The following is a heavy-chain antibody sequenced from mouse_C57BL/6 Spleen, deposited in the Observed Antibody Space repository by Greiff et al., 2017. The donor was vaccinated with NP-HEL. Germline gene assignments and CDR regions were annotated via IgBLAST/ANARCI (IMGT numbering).Heavy chain of an antibody. CDR2: IDPSDSYT. Sequence: VQLQQPGAELVMPGASVKLSCKASGYTFTSYWMHWVKQRPGQGLEWLGEIDPSDSYTNYNQKFKGKSTLTVDKSSSTAYMQLSSLTSEDSAVYCCARRDYYSSSYDWYFDVWGTGTTVTVCS. CDR1: GYTFTSYW. CDR3: ARRDYYSSSYDWYFDV. V-gene: IGHV1-69*01. J-gene: IGHJ1*03. D-gene: IGHD1-1*01.